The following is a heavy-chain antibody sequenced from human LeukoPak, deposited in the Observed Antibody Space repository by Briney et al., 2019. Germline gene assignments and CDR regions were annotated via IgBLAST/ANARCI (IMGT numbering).Heavy chain of an antibody. CDR2: INHSGST. Sequence: SETLSPTCAVYGGSFSGYYWSWIRQPPGKGLEWIGEINHSGSTNYNPSLKSRVTISVDTSKNQFSLKLSSVTAADTAVYYCARHMTRLGIRLDNWFDPWGQGTLVTVSS. V-gene: IGHV4-34*01. CDR3: ARHMTRLGIRLDNWFDP. D-gene: IGHD7-27*01. J-gene: IGHJ5*02. CDR1: GGSFSGYY.